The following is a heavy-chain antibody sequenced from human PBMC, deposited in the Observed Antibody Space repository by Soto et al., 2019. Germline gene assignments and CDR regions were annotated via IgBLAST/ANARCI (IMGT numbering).Heavy chain of an antibody. CDR2: ISSVGSTI. D-gene: IGHD1-26*01. V-gene: IGHV3-48*03. Sequence: GWSLRLSCATSGFTFSNYEMNWVRQAPGKGLEWVSYISSVGSTIYYADSVKGRFTISRDNAKNSLYPQMNSLRAEDTAVYYCAKEATNINNFDYWGQGTLVTVSS. CDR1: GFTFSNYE. J-gene: IGHJ4*02. CDR3: AKEATNINNFDY.